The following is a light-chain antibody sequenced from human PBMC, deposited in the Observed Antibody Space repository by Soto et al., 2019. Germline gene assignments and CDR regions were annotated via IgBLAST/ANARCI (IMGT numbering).Light chain of an antibody. CDR1: SSDVGAYDF. J-gene: IGLJ1*01. CDR2: DVN. CDR3: SSYTTGSAEV. Sequence: QSALTQPASVSGSPGQSIAMSCTGTSSDVGAYDFVSWYQQHPGKAPKLWIYDVNNRPSGISSRFSGSKSGNTACLTISGLQAAAEAEYYCSSYTTGSAEVFGTGTKLTVL. V-gene: IGLV2-14*03.